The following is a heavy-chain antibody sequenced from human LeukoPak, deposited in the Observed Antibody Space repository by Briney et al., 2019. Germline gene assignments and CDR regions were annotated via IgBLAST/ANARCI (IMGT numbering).Heavy chain of an antibody. J-gene: IGHJ5*02. Sequence: PSETLSLTCAVYGGSFSGYYWSWIRQPPGKGLEWIGEINHSGSTNYNPSLKSRVTISVDTSKNQFSLKLSSVTAADTAVYYCARLGGTYCSSTSCYSRSNWFDPWGQGTLVTVSS. CDR1: GGSFSGYY. V-gene: IGHV4-34*01. CDR3: ARLGGTYCSSTSCYSRSNWFDP. CDR2: INHSGST. D-gene: IGHD2-2*01.